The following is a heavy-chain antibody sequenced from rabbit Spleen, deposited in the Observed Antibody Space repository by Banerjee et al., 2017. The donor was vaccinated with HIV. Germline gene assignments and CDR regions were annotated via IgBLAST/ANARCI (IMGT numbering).Heavy chain of an antibody. Sequence: QEQLVESGGGLVQPEGSLTLTCTASGFSFSSSYYMCWVRQAPGKGLEWIACIDVVKSGSTYYTNWAKGRFTISKTSSTTVTLQMTSLTAADTATYFCARDAAGREDFNLWGPGTLVTVS. V-gene: IGHV1S45*01. J-gene: IGHJ4*01. CDR1: GFSFSSSYY. CDR2: IDVVKSGST. D-gene: IGHD4-2*01. CDR3: ARDAAGREDFNL.